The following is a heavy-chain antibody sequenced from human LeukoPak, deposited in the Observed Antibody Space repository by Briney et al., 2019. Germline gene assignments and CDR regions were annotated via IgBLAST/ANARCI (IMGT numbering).Heavy chain of an antibody. D-gene: IGHD3-10*01. CDR2: ISSSGSTI. Sequence: GGSLRLSCAASGFTFSDYYMSWIRQAPGKGLEWVSYISSSGSTIYYADSVKGRFTISRDNAKNSLYLQMNSLRAEDTAVYYCTRQRLWFGELIEDYWGQGTLVTVSS. CDR1: GFTFSDYY. V-gene: IGHV3-11*01. CDR3: TRQRLWFGELIEDY. J-gene: IGHJ4*02.